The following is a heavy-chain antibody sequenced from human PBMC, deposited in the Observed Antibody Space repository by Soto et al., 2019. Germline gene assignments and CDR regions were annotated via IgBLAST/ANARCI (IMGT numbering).Heavy chain of an antibody. Sequence: PGGSLGLCCAASGVPLRGSAMHWVRQASGKGLEWVGRIRSKANSYATAYAASVKGRFTISRDDSKNTAYLQMNSLKTEDTAVYYCLPAPSGSYKIDYWGQGTLVTVSS. CDR3: LPAPSGSYKIDY. CDR2: IRSKANSYAT. D-gene: IGHD3-10*01. V-gene: IGHV3-73*01. J-gene: IGHJ4*02. CDR1: GVPLRGSA.